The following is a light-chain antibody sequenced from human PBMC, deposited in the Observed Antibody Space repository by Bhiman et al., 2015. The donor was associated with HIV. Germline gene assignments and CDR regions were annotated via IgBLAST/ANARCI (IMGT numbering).Light chain of an antibody. J-gene: IGLJ1*01. CDR3: ASYISMNTLWV. CDR2: DVY. CDR1: DTDIGGHDY. V-gene: IGLV2-14*03. Sequence: QSALTQPASVSGSPGQSVTISCTGSDTDIGGHDYVSWYQQIPGKAPKVIMFDVYKRPSGVSDRFSASKSDSTASLIISGLLPEDEGDYYCASYISMNTLWVFGTGTKVTVL.